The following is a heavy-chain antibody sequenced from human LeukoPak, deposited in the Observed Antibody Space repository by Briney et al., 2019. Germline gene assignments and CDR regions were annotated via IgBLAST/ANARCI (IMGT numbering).Heavy chain of an antibody. V-gene: IGHV3-64D*09. D-gene: IGHD3-22*01. CDR3: VKGSEAFCDSKSDY. CDR1: GFTFSSYA. Sequence: RPGGSLRLSCTASGFTFSSYAMTWVRQAPGKGLEYVSAISSNGATTYYADSMKGRFTISRENPKNTLYLQMSSLRSEDTAVYFCVKGSEAFCDSKSDYWGQGTLVTVSS. J-gene: IGHJ4*02. CDR2: ISSNGATT.